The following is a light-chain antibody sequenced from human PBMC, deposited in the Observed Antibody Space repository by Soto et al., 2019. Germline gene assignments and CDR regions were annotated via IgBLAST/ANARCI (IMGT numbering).Light chain of an antibody. CDR1: QSISSC. V-gene: IGKV1-5*01. J-gene: IGKJ2*01. CDR3: QQYYTSPYT. Sequence: DIPMTQSPSTLSASVLDRVTITCRASQSISSCLAWYQQKPGKAPELLIYDASSLASGVPSKFSASGSGTEFTLTISSLQPDDFATYYCQQYYTSPYTFGQGTKLEI. CDR2: DAS.